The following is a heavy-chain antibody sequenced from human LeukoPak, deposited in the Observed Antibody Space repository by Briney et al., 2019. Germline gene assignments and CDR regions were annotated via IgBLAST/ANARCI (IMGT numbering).Heavy chain of an antibody. CDR3: ARGGGSYFRDFDY. J-gene: IGHJ4*02. D-gene: IGHD1-26*01. CDR2: ISSSGSTI. Sequence: GGSLRLSCAASGLTFSSYEMNWVRQAPGKGLEWVSYISSSGSTIYYADSVKGRFTISRDNAKNSLYLQMNSLRAEDTAVYYCARGGGSYFRDFDYWGQGTLVTVSS. V-gene: IGHV3-48*03. CDR1: GLTFSSYE.